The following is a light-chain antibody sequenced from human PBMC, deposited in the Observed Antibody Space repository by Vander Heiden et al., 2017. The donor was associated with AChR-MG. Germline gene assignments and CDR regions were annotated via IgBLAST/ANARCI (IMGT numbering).Light chain of an antibody. CDR2: DAR. Sequence: DIQMTQSPSSLSASVGNTVTITCQASQDIANHLNWYQQKPGRAPKLLIYDARKLERGVSSRFSGSGSGTDFTFTISTLQPEDIATYYFQQYDDVPLTFGGGTKMEIK. J-gene: IGKJ4*01. CDR1: QDIANH. V-gene: IGKV1-33*01. CDR3: QQYDDVPLT.